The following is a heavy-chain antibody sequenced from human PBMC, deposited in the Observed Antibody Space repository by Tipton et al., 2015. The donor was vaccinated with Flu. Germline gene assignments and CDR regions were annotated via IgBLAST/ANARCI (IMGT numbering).Heavy chain of an antibody. D-gene: IGHD3-22*01. V-gene: IGHV4-59*01. Sequence: LRLSCTVSGASIRSYFWSWIRQSPGKGLEWIGNVFHSGKTNYNLSLKSRVTMSVDTSTNQFSLTVTSVTTADTAVYFCARVDDSGWLDSWGQGTLVTVSS. CDR1: GASIRSYF. CDR3: ARVDDSGWLDS. J-gene: IGHJ5*01. CDR2: VFHSGKT.